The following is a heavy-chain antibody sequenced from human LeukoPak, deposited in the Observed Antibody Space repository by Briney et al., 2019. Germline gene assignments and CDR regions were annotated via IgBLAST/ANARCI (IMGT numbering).Heavy chain of an antibody. D-gene: IGHD2-21*02. CDR2: VSAYNGNT. CDR1: GYTFTSYA. V-gene: IGHV1-18*01. CDR3: ARDPGLTRFDY. Sequence: ASVKVSCKASGYTFTSYAIRWVRQAPGQGLEWMGWVSAYNGNTNYAQKLQGRVTMTTDTSTGTAYMELRSLRSDDTAVYYCARDPGLTRFDYWGQGTLVTVSS. J-gene: IGHJ4*02.